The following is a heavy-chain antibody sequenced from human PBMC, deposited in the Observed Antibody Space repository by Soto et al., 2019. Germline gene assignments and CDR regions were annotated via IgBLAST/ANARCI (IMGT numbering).Heavy chain of an antibody. CDR3: AKGSTSSGWSL. D-gene: IGHD6-19*01. Sequence: AGGSLRLSCAASGFTFSSYAMSWVRQAPGKGLEWVSAISGSGGSAHYADSVKGRFTISRDNSKNTLYLQMNSLRAEDTAVYYCAKGSTSSGWSLWGQGXLVTVSS. V-gene: IGHV3-23*01. J-gene: IGHJ4*02. CDR1: GFTFSSYA. CDR2: ISGSGGSA.